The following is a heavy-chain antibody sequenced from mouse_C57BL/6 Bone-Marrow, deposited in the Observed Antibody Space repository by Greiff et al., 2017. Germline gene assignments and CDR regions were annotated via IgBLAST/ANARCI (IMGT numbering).Heavy chain of an antibody. CDR2: IDPSDSYT. CDR1: GYTFTSYW. D-gene: IGHD2-1*01. CDR3: AVTTNYYAMDY. Sequence: QVQLQQPGAELVRPGTSVKLSCKASGYTFTSYWMHWVKQMPGQGLEWIGVIDPSDSYTNYNQKFKGKATLTVDTSSSTAYMQLSSLTSEDSAVYYCAVTTNYYAMDYWGQGTSVTVSS. J-gene: IGHJ4*01. V-gene: IGHV1-59*01.